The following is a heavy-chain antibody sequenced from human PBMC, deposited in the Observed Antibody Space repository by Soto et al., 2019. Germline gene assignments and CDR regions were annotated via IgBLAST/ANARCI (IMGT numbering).Heavy chain of an antibody. Sequence: GASVKVSCKASGYTFTSYGISWVRQAPGQGLEWMGWISAYNGNTNYAQKPQGRVTMTTDTSTSTAYMELRSLRSDDTAVYYCARDTGIVVVPAAIPGYGMDVWGQGTTVTVSS. J-gene: IGHJ6*02. V-gene: IGHV1-18*01. CDR1: GYTFTSYG. D-gene: IGHD2-2*02. CDR3: ARDTGIVVVPAAIPGYGMDV. CDR2: ISAYNGNT.